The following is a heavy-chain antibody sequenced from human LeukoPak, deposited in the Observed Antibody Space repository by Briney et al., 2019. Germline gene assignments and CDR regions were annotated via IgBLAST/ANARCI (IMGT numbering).Heavy chain of an antibody. V-gene: IGHV3-7*05. D-gene: IGHD2-8*01. Sequence: GGSLRLSCAASGFTFSNYWMDWVRQAPGKGLEWVANINQDGSEKYYVDSVKGRFTISRDNAKNSLYLQMNSLRAEDTAVYYCARGPLRTDVYWGQGTLVTVSS. CDR2: INQDGSEK. CDR3: ARGPLRTDVY. J-gene: IGHJ4*02. CDR1: GFTFSNYW.